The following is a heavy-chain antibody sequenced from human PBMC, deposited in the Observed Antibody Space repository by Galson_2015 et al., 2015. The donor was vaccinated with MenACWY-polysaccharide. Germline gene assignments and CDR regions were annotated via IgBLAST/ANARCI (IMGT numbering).Heavy chain of an antibody. CDR3: ARGGSGNCGPLFDY. CDR2: INSNAGTT. CDR1: GYTFTRYY. D-gene: IGHD4-23*01. Sequence: SVKVSCKASGYTFTRYYIHWVRQAPGQGLEWMGIINSNAGTTMHAQKFQGRVTMTRDTSTSTVYMELSSLKSEDTAVYYCARGGSGNCGPLFDYWGQGTLVTVSS. V-gene: IGHV1-46*01. J-gene: IGHJ4*02.